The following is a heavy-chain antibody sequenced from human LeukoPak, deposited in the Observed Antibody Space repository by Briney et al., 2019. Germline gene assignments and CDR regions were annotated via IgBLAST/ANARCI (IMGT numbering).Heavy chain of an antibody. Sequence: SETLSLTCTVSGYSISSGYYWGWIRQPPGKGLEWIGRIYHSGSTYYNPSLKSRVTISVDTSKNQFSLKLSSVTAADTAVYYCARVLFDYGDYEDYWGQGTLVTVSS. J-gene: IGHJ4*02. CDR2: IYHSGST. V-gene: IGHV4-38-2*02. CDR1: GYSISSGYY. D-gene: IGHD4-17*01. CDR3: ARVLFDYGDYEDY.